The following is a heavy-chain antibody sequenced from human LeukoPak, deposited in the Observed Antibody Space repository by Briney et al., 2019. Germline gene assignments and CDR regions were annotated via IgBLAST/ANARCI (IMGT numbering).Heavy chain of an antibody. J-gene: IGHJ4*02. D-gene: IGHD3-9*01. V-gene: IGHV4-38-2*02. CDR1: GYSISSGYY. Sequence: SETLSLTCTVSGYSISSGYYWGWIRQPPGKGLEWIGSIYHSGSTYYNPSLKSRVTISVDTSKNQFSLKLSSVTAADTAVYYCARVRGDVLRYFDWLLNNTYYFDYWGQGTLVTVSS. CDR2: IYHSGST. CDR3: ARVRGDVLRYFDWLLNNTYYFDY.